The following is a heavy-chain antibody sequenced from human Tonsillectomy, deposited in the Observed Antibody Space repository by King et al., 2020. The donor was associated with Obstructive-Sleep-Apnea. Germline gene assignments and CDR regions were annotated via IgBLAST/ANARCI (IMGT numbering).Heavy chain of an antibody. V-gene: IGHV2-5*02. Sequence: TLKESGPTLVKPTQTLTLTCTFSGFSLSTSGGGVGWVRQPPGKALEWLALIYWDDDKRYSPSLKSRLTIPKETSKNQVDLTMTNMDPVDTATYYCAHLLDAVLVPAADIAYYYYYGMDVWGQGTTVTVSS. J-gene: IGHJ6*02. D-gene: IGHD2-2*01. CDR3: AHLLDAVLVPAADIAYYYYYGMDV. CDR1: GFSLSTSGGG. CDR2: IYWDDDK.